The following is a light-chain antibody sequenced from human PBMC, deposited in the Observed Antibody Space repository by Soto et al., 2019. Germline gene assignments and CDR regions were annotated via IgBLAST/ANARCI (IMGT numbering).Light chain of an antibody. CDR2: DSN. V-gene: IGLV1-51*01. CDR1: SSNIGNNY. CDR3: ATWDRSLTGEA. Sequence: QSVLTQPPSVSAAPGQKVTISCSGSSSNIGNNYVSWFQQLPGTAPKLLIYDSNKRPSGIPDRFSGSKSGTSATLDITGLQTGDEADYYCATWDRSLTGEAFGGGTKLTVL. J-gene: IGLJ2*01.